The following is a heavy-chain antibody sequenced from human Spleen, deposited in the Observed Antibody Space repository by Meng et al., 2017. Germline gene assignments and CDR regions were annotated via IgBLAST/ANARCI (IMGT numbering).Heavy chain of an antibody. V-gene: IGHV4-34*01. J-gene: IGHJ4*02. CDR1: GGAFSDYY. Sequence: VQVQRSVRGSLKPSETLSLTCVVYGGAFSDYYWSWIRQPPGKGLEWIGEINHSGSTNYNPSLESRATISVDTSQNNLSLKLSSVTAADSAVYYCARGPTTMAHDFDYWGQGTLVTVSS. D-gene: IGHD4-11*01. CDR2: INHSGST. CDR3: ARGPTTMAHDFDY.